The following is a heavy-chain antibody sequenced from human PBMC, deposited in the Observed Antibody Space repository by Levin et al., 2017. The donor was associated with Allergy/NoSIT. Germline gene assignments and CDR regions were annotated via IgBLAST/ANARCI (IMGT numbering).Heavy chain of an antibody. J-gene: IGHJ4*02. D-gene: IGHD5-18*01. V-gene: IGHV4-31*03. CDR2: IFYSGRT. CDR1: GGSISSGGYF. CDR3: ARAFTSMVPYYFDY. Sequence: PSQTLSLTCTVSGGSISSGGYFWSWIRQNPGKGLEWIGHIFYSGRTYSNPSLKSRLTISVDTSKNQFSLKLTSLTAADTAMYFCARAFTSMVPYYFDYWGQGILVTVSS.